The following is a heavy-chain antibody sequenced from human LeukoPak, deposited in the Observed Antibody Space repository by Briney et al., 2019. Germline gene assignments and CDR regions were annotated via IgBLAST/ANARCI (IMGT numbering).Heavy chain of an antibody. CDR1: GSSFTSYW. D-gene: IGHD6-13*01. Sequence: GASLQISCQGSGSSFTSYWIGWGRQVPGKGREWMGIIYPGDSDTRYSPSFQGQVTISADKSVSTAYLQWSSLKASDTAMYYCARPRIAAAGNVYYMDVWGKGTTVTISS. V-gene: IGHV5-51*01. J-gene: IGHJ6*03. CDR3: ARPRIAAAGNVYYMDV. CDR2: IYPGDSDT.